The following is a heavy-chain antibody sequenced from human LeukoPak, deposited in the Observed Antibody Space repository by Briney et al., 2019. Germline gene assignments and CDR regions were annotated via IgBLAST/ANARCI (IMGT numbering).Heavy chain of an antibody. CDR3: AREKVHYYGSGSYSRNFDY. CDR1: GGSISSSGYY. J-gene: IGHJ4*02. D-gene: IGHD3-10*01. Sequence: SETLSLTCTVSGGSISSSGYYWGWTRQPPGKGLEWIGTIYYSGSTYYNPSLKSRVTMSVDTSKNQFSLNLTSVTAADTAVYYCAREKVHYYGSGSYSRNFDYWGQGTLVTVSS. V-gene: IGHV4-39*01. CDR2: IYYSGST.